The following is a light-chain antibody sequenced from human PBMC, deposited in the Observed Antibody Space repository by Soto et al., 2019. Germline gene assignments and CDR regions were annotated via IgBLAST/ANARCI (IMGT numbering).Light chain of an antibody. V-gene: IGKV3-20*01. Sequence: EIVLTQSPGTLSLSPGETATLSCRASQSVSSNNLAWYHQKPGQTPSLLIYGASTRATGIPDRFSGSGSGTDFTITISRLEPEDFTVYYCQQYDNSITFGQGTRLEIE. CDR1: QSVSSNN. CDR2: GAS. J-gene: IGKJ5*01. CDR3: QQYDNSIT.